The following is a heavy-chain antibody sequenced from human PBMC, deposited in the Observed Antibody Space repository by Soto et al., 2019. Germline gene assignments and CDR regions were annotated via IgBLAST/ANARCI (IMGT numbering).Heavy chain of an antibody. V-gene: IGHV4-39*01. J-gene: IGHJ6*03. CDR2: IYYSGST. CDR1: GGSISSSSFY. Sequence: PSETLSLTCTVSGGSISSSSFYWGWIRQPPGKGLEWIGSIYYSGSTYYNPSLKSRVTISVDTSKNQFSLKLSSVTAADTAVYYCARQYYPRGGEWLLINYYYYYMDVWGKGTTVTVSS. CDR3: ARQYYPRGGEWLLINYYYYYMDV. D-gene: IGHD3-3*01.